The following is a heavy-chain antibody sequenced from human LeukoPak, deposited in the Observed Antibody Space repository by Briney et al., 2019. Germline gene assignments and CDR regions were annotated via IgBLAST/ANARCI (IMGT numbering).Heavy chain of an antibody. Sequence: PGGSLRLSCTASGFTFSSYAMHWVRQAPGKGLEYVSAISSNGGSTYYADSVKGRFTISRDNSKNTLYLQMSSLRAEDTAVYYCVKDVGAAGTMYWGQGTLVTVSS. V-gene: IGHV3-64D*06. CDR3: VKDVGAAGTMY. CDR1: GFTFSSYA. J-gene: IGHJ4*02. CDR2: ISSNGGST. D-gene: IGHD6-13*01.